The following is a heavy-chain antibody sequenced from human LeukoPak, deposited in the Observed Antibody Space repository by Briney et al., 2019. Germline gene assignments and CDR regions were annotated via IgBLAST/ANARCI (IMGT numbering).Heavy chain of an antibody. CDR2: INPNSGGT. D-gene: IGHD6-19*01. J-gene: IGHJ4*02. CDR3: ARDPGIAVAGPLDY. Sequence: ASVKVSCKASGYTFTGYYMHWVRQAPGQGLEWMGWINPNSGGTNYAQKFQGRVTMTRDTSISTACMELSRLRSDDTAVYYCARDPGIAVAGPLDYWGQGTLVTVSS. V-gene: IGHV1-2*02. CDR1: GYTFTGYY.